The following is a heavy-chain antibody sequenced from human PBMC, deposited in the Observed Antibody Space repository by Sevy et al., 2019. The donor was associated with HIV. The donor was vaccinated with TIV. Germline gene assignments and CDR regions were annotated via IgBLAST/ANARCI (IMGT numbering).Heavy chain of an antibody. CDR1: GDSVSSNSVA. J-gene: IGHJ4*02. Sequence: KQSQTLSLTCAISGDSVSSNSVAWNWIRQFPSRGLEWLGRTYYRSTWHNDYAVSVKSRITINPDTSKNQFSLQLNSVTPEDTAVYYCARTTSGWFDYWGQGTPVTVSS. V-gene: IGHV6-1*01. CDR2: TYYRSTWHN. CDR3: ARTTSGWFDY. D-gene: IGHD6-19*01.